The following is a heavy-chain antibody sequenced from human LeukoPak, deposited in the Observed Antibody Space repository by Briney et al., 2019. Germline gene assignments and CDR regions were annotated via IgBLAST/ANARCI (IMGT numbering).Heavy chain of an antibody. CDR3: AKIFDWLSRHDY. Sequence: AETLSLTCAVSGYSLSSGYYWGWLRQPPGKGLEGIGSSCHGGTTYYNPSLKSRFTISGDTSKNQLSLNLNSVTAADPAVYHCAKIFDWLSRHDYWGQGNLVTVSS. CDR2: SCHGGTT. CDR1: GYSLSSGYY. V-gene: IGHV4-38-2*01. D-gene: IGHD3-9*01. J-gene: IGHJ4*02.